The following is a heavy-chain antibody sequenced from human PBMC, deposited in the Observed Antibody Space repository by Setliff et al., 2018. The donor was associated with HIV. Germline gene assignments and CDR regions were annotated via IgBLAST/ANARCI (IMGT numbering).Heavy chain of an antibody. CDR1: GGSVTNSY. CDR2: IYYDGGT. J-gene: IGHJ4*02. V-gene: IGHV4-59*04. CDR3: ARHVYSSGWGYVYHLDS. D-gene: IGHD6-19*01. Sequence: SETLSLTCTVSGGSVTNSYWSWIRQHPGKGLEWIGYIYYDGGTLYNPSLKSRLTLSLDMSKNQFSLKLKSVTAADTAVYFCARHVYSSGWGYVYHLDSWGQGTLVTVSS.